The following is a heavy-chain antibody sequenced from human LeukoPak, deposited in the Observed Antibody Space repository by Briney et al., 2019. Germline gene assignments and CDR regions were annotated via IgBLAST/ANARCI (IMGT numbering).Heavy chain of an antibody. CDR1: GGTFSNYA. V-gene: IGHV1-18*01. J-gene: IGHJ4*02. D-gene: IGHD3-22*01. CDR2: ISAYNGNT. CDR3: ARGRSGYPFDY. Sequence: ASVKVSCKASGGTFSNYAISWVRQAPGQGLEWMGWISAYNGNTNYAQKLQGRVTMTTDTSTSTAYMELRSLRSDDTAVYYCARGRSGYPFDYWGQGTLVTVSS.